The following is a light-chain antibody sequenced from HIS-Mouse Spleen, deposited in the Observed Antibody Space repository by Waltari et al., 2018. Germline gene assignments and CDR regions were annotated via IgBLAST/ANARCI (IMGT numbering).Light chain of an antibody. V-gene: IGLV3-10*01. CDR2: EDS. Sequence: SYELTQPPSVSVSPGQTARNTCSGDALPKKYAHWYQQKLGQAPVLVIYEDSRRPSGIPERFSGSSSGRMATLTISGAQVEDEADYYCYSTDSSGNHRVFGGGTKLTVL. CDR3: YSTDSSGNHRV. J-gene: IGLJ2*01. CDR1: ALPKKY.